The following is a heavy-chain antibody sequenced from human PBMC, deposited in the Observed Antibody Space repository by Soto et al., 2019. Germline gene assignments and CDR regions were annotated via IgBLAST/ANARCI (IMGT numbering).Heavy chain of an antibody. CDR1: GGSISSGGYY. Sequence: TLSLTCTVSGGSISSGGYYWSWIRQHPGKGLEWIGYIYYSGSTYYNPSLKSRVTISVDTSKNQFSLKLSSVTAADTAVYYCARGVGLYCGGDCYYNWFDPWGQGTLVTVSS. CDR3: ARGVGLYCGGDCYYNWFDP. J-gene: IGHJ5*02. D-gene: IGHD2-21*02. V-gene: IGHV4-31*03. CDR2: IYYSGST.